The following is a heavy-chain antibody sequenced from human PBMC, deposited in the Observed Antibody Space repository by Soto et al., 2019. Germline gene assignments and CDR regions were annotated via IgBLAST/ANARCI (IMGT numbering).Heavy chain of an antibody. Sequence: PSETLSLTCTVSGGSISSSSYYWGWIRQPPGKGLEWIGSIYYSGSTYYNPSLKSRVTISVDTSKNQFSLKLSSVTAADTAVYYCARDYSNYYYYYGMDVWGQGTTVTVS. CDR3: ARDYSNYYYYYGMDV. D-gene: IGHD4-4*01. CDR1: GGSISSSSYY. V-gene: IGHV4-39*01. CDR2: IYYSGST. J-gene: IGHJ6*02.